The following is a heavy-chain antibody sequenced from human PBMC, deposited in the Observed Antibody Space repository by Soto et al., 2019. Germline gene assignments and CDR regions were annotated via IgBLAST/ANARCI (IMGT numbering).Heavy chain of an antibody. CDR2: INAGNGAT. V-gene: IGHV1-3*01. D-gene: IGHD6-13*01. CDR1: GYTFTTYA. J-gene: IGHJ4*02. Sequence: ASVKVSCKASGYTFTTYAMHWVRQAPGQRLEWMGWINAGNGATKYSQNFQDRVTIARDTSANTAFMELSSLRSEDTAVYYCARGSAAACPYYFDYWAQGTLVTVS. CDR3: ARGSAAACPYYFDY.